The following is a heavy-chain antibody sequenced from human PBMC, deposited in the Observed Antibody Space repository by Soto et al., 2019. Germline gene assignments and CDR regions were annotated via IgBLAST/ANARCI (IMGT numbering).Heavy chain of an antibody. V-gene: IGHV3-30*04. Sequence: GGSLRLSCAASGFTFSSYAMHWVRQAPGKGLEWVAVISYDGSNKYYADSVKGRFTISRDNSKNTLYLQMNSLRAEDTAVYYCAREGGLWFGELLPYFDYWGQGTLVTVSS. CDR2: ISYDGSNK. J-gene: IGHJ4*02. CDR1: GFTFSSYA. D-gene: IGHD3-10*01. CDR3: AREGGLWFGELLPYFDY.